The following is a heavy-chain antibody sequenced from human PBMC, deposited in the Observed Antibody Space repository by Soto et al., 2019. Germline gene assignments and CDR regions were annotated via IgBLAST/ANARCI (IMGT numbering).Heavy chain of an antibody. J-gene: IGHJ5*02. CDR1: GFTFSSYA. CDR3: ARGLAAMYNWFDP. V-gene: IGHV3-30-3*01. Sequence: QVQLVESGGGVVQPGRSLRLSCAASGFTFSSYAMHWVRQAPGKGLEWVSVISYDGSNKYYADSVKGRFTISLDNSKNTLYLQMNGLRAKDTAVYYCARGLAAMYNWFDPWGQGTLVTVSS. CDR2: ISYDGSNK. D-gene: IGHD2-2*01.